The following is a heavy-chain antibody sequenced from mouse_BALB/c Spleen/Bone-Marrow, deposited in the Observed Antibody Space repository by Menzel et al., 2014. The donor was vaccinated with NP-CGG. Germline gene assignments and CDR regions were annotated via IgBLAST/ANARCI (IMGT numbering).Heavy chain of an antibody. CDR3: ARYDYDVGYFDY. V-gene: IGHV3-2*02. D-gene: IGHD2-4*01. CDR1: GYSITSDYA. CDR2: ISYSGSS. Sequence: DVQLEESGPGLVKPSQSLSLTCTVTGYSITSDYAWNWIRQFPGNKLEWMGYISYSGSSSYNPSLESRISITRDTSKTQFFLQLQSVTTENTATYYCARYDYDVGYFDYWGQGTTLTVSS. J-gene: IGHJ2*01.